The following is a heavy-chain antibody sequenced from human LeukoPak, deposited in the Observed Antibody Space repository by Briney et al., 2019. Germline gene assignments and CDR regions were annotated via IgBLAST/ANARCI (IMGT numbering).Heavy chain of an antibody. CDR1: GYLFTSYW. J-gene: IGHJ4*02. CDR2: IYPGDSDT. D-gene: IGHD1-26*01. CDR3: ARLPGRGAVPDY. Sequence: GESLQISCKGSGYLFTSYWIGWGRPMPGKGLEWMGIIYPGDSDTRYSPSFQGQVTISADKSISTAYLQWSSLKASDTAKYYCARLPGRGAVPDYWGQGTLVTVSS. V-gene: IGHV5-51*01.